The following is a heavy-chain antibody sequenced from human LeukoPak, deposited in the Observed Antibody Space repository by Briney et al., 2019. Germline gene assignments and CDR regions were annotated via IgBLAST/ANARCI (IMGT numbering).Heavy chain of an antibody. Sequence: GGSLRLSCAASGFSFNNYNMNWVRQTPGQGLEWVSSITSGSSHIYYADSVKGRFTISRDNAKSSLYLQMNSLRAEDTAVYYCARIDTMMGTYFDYWGQGTLVTVSS. CDR2: ITSGSSHI. V-gene: IGHV3-21*01. J-gene: IGHJ4*02. CDR3: ARIDTMMGTYFDY. D-gene: IGHD3-22*01. CDR1: GFSFNNYN.